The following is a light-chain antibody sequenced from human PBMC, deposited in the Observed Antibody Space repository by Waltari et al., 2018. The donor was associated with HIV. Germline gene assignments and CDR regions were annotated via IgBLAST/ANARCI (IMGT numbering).Light chain of an antibody. Sequence: SYELTQPSSVSVSPGQTARITCSGDVLTKKYGRWFQQKTGQAPVLVIHKDSERPSGIPERFSGSSSGNTVTLTISGAQVEDEADYYCYSPADGNRWVFGGGTKLTVL. CDR1: VLTKKY. CDR2: KDS. V-gene: IGLV3-27*01. CDR3: YSPADGNRWV. J-gene: IGLJ3*02.